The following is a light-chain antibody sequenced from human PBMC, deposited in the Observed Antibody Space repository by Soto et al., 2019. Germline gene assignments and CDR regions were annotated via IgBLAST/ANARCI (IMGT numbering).Light chain of an antibody. CDR2: GTS. CDR1: QTITSFY. CDR3: QQFGGSPPRFT. J-gene: IGKJ3*01. Sequence: IVLTQSPGTLSLSPGERATLTCRASQTITSFYLAWYQQKPGQAPRLLIYGTSTRATGIPDRISGSGSGTDFSLTIRKLEPEDFAVYYCQQFGGSPPRFTFGPGTKVEVK. V-gene: IGKV3-20*01.